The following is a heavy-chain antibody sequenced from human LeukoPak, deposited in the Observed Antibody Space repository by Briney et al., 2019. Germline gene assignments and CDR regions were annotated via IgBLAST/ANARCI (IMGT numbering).Heavy chain of an antibody. V-gene: IGHV4-4*07. CDR1: GGSISDYY. J-gene: IGHJ4*02. CDR3: ARADSSGYGFDS. D-gene: IGHD3-22*01. Sequence: SETLSLTXTVSGGSISDYYWSWIRQPAGKGLEWIGRFYTRGSINYNPSLKSRVTMSVDTSKNQFSLKLTSVTAADTAVYYCARADSSGYGFDSWGQGTLVTVSS. CDR2: FYTRGSI.